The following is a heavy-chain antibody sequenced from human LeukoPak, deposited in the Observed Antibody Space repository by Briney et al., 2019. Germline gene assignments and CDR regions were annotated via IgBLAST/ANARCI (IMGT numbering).Heavy chain of an antibody. Sequence: ASVKVSCKASGYTFTSYDINWVRQATGQGLEWMGWMNPNSGNTGYAQKFQGRVTITRNTSISTAYMELSSLRSEDTAVYYCARTRYFDWLLFGDAFDIWGQGTMVTVSS. J-gene: IGHJ3*02. CDR1: GYTFTSYD. D-gene: IGHD3-9*01. CDR2: MNPNSGNT. V-gene: IGHV1-8*03. CDR3: ARTRYFDWLLFGDAFDI.